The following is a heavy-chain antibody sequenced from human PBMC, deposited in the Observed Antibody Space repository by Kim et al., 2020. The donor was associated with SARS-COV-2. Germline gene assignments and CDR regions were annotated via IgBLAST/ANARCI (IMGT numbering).Heavy chain of an antibody. D-gene: IGHD5-18*01. CDR3: ARAGIQLSLDF. CDR1: GFTFSNYA. CDR2: IWHDGSNK. J-gene: IGHJ4*02. Sequence: GGSLRLSCAASGFTFSNYAMHWVRQAPGRGPEWVAIIWHDGSNKYYADSVKGRFTISRDNSKDTLYLQMNSLRGEDTAVYYCARAGIQLSLDFWGQGTLVTVSS. V-gene: IGHV3-33*01.